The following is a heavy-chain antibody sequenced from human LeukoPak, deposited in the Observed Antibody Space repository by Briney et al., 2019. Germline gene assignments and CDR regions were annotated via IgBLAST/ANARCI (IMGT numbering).Heavy chain of an antibody. CDR1: GGSISSYY. CDR3: ARGYYDYVWGSYRQYPFDC. CDR2: IYSSGST. V-gene: IGHV4-59*01. D-gene: IGHD3-16*02. Sequence: SETLSLTCTVSGGSISSYYWSWIRQPPGKGLEWIGYIYSSGSTNYNPSLKSRVTISVDTSKNQFSLKLSSVTAADTAVYYCARGYYDYVWGSYRQYPFDCWGQGTLVTVSS. J-gene: IGHJ4*02.